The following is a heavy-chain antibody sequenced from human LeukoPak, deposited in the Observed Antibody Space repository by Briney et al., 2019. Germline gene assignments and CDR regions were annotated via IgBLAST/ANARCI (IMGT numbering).Heavy chain of an antibody. CDR2: IWYDGSNK. CDR1: GFTFSSYG. D-gene: IGHD6-13*01. Sequence: GRSLRLSCAASGFTFSSYGMHWVRQAPGKGLEWVAVIWYDGSNKYYGASVKGRFTISRDNSKNTLYLQMNSLRAEDTAVYYCARDRYSSSWYLDYWGQGTLVTVSS. V-gene: IGHV3-33*01. CDR3: ARDRYSSSWYLDY. J-gene: IGHJ4*02.